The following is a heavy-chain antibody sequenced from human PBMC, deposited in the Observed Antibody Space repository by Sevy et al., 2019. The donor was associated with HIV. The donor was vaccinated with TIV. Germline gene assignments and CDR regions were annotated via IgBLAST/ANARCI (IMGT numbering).Heavy chain of an antibody. V-gene: IGHV4-61*01. CDR1: GGSVSSGSYY. D-gene: IGHD3-10*01. J-gene: IGHJ4*02. Sequence: SETLSLTCTVSGGSVSSGSYYWSWIRQPPGKGLEWIGYIYYSGSTNYNPSLKSRVTISVDTSKNQFSLKLSSLTAADTAVYYCARGDYYGSGTFDYWGQGTLVTVSS. CDR3: ARGDYYGSGTFDY. CDR2: IYYSGST.